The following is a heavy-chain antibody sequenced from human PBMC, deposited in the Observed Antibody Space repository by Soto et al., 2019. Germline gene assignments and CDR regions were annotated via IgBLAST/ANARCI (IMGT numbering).Heavy chain of an antibody. CDR2: ISYDGSNK. D-gene: IGHD4-17*01. Sequence: GGSLRLSCAASGFTFSSYGMHWVRQAPGKGLEWVAVISYDGSNKYYADSVKGRFTISRDNSKNTLYLQMNSLRAEDTAVYYCAKDLSGDYGDYGVDIWGQGTMVTVSS. CDR3: AKDLSGDYGDYGVDI. J-gene: IGHJ3*02. V-gene: IGHV3-30*18. CDR1: GFTFSSYG.